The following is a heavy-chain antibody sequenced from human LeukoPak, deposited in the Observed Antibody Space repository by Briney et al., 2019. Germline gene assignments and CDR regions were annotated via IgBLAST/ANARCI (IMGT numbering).Heavy chain of an antibody. CDR1: GDSLGKDYYC. D-gene: IGHD3-10*01. Sequence: SETLSLTCTVSGDSLGKDYYCWAWIRQPPGKGLEWVGTIYNNANTYYNPPLESRVTMSVDTSKNQISLTLTSVTAADTAVYYCARDHIDGFNPNNWFDPWGQGTLVTVSS. CDR3: ARDHIDGFNPNNWFDP. J-gene: IGHJ5*02. CDR2: IYNNANT. V-gene: IGHV4-39*07.